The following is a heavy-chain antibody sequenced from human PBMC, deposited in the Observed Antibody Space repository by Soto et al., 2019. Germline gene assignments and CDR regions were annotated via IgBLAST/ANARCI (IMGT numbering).Heavy chain of an antibody. Sequence: EVQLVESGGGLVQPGGSLRLSCAASGFTFSSYAMNWVRQAPGKGLEWVSYISSSSTTIYYADSVKGRFTISRDNAKNSLYLQMNSLRAEDTAVYYCARAKMLSHDYGPCDYWGQGTLVTVSS. CDR1: GFTFSSYA. J-gene: IGHJ4*02. D-gene: IGHD4-17*01. V-gene: IGHV3-48*01. CDR3: ARAKMLSHDYGPCDY. CDR2: ISSSSTTI.